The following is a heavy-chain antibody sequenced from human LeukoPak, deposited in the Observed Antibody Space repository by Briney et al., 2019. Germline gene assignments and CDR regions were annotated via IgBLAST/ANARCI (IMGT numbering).Heavy chain of an antibody. Sequence: SETLSLTCTVSGGSISSSSYYWGWIRQPPGKGLEWIGSIYYSGSTYYNPSLKSRVTISVDTSKNQFSLKLSSVTAADTAVHYCARHHVLLWFGELGEFDYWGQGTLVTVSS. D-gene: IGHD3-10*01. CDR3: ARHHVLLWFGELGEFDY. V-gene: IGHV4-39*01. J-gene: IGHJ4*02. CDR1: GGSISSSSYY. CDR2: IYYSGST.